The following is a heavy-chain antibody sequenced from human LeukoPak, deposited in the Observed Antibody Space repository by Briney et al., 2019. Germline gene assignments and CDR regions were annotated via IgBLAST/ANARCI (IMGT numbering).Heavy chain of an antibody. J-gene: IGHJ5*02. Sequence: SETLSLTCTVSGGSISSGGYYWSWIRQHPGKGLEWIGYIYYSGSTYYKPSLKSRVTISVDTSKNQFSLKLSSVTAADTAVYYCARRVVVVPAAINWFDPWGQGTLVTVSS. CDR1: GGSISSGGYY. D-gene: IGHD2-2*02. V-gene: IGHV4-31*03. CDR2: IYYSGST. CDR3: ARRVVVVPAAINWFDP.